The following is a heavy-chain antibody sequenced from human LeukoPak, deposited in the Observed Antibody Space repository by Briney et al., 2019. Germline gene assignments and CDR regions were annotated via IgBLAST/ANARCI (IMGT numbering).Heavy chain of an antibody. CDR3: AREYYYDSSGKGNWFDP. Sequence: GASVKVSCKASGGTFSSYAISWVRQAPGQGLEWMGWMNPNSGNTGYAQKFQGRVTITRNTSISTAYMELSSLRSEDTAVYYCAREYYYDSSGKGNWFDPWGQGTLVTVSS. CDR2: MNPNSGNT. J-gene: IGHJ5*02. D-gene: IGHD3-22*01. CDR1: GGTFSSYA. V-gene: IGHV1-8*03.